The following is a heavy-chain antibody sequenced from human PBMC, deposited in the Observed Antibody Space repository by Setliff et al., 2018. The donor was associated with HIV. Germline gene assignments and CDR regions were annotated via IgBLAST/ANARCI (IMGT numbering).Heavy chain of an antibody. J-gene: IGHJ5*02. Sequence: PSETLSLTCTVSGGSISSSSYYWSWIRQPPGKGLECIGHLYHSGSTHYSPSLKSRVTMSVATSKNQISLKLNSVTAADTAVYYCARGPARAVARPGWLDPWGQGTLVTVSS. CDR1: GGSISSSSYY. CDR2: LYHSGST. D-gene: IGHD6-19*01. V-gene: IGHV4-61*05. CDR3: ARGPARAVARPGWLDP.